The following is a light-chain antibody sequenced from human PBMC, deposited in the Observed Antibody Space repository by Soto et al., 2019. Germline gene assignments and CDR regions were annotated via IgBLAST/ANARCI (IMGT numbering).Light chain of an antibody. V-gene: IGKV1-5*03. CDR1: QTISSW. Sequence: DIQMTHSPSTLSGSVGDRVTITCRASQTISSWLAWYQQKPGKAPKLLIYKASSFESGVPSRFSGSGSGTDFTLTISSLQPDDFAPYYCSTYNLYQLTFGGGTRVDI. CDR3: STYNLYQLT. CDR2: KAS. J-gene: IGKJ4*01.